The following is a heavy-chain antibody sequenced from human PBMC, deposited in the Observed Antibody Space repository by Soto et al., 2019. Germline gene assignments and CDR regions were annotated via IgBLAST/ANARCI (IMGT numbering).Heavy chain of an antibody. J-gene: IGHJ4*02. Sequence: GGSLRLSCAASGFTFSSYSMNWVRQAPGKGLEWVSSISSSSSYIYYADSVKGRFTISRDNAKNSLYLQMNSLRAEDTAVYYCARAYGYCSGGSCYQGWYDYWGQGTLVTVSS. D-gene: IGHD2-15*01. CDR1: GFTFSSYS. V-gene: IGHV3-21*01. CDR2: ISSSSSYI. CDR3: ARAYGYCSGGSCYQGWYDY.